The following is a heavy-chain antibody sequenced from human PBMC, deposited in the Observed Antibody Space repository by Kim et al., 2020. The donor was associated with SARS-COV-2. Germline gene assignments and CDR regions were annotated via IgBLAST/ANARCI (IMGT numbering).Heavy chain of an antibody. CDR1: GGSISSHF. Sequence: SETLSLTCTVSGGSISSHFWNWIRQSPEKGLEWIGYIQNSGTSKYNPSLKSRVTISVDTSKNQFSLRLSSVTAEDTAVYYCAKGQYDFWSGYYRVSESHFYYMAVWGRGTTVTVSS. CDR3: AKGQYDFWSGYYRVSESHFYYMAV. J-gene: IGHJ6*03. D-gene: IGHD3-3*01. V-gene: IGHV4-59*11. CDR2: IQNSGTS.